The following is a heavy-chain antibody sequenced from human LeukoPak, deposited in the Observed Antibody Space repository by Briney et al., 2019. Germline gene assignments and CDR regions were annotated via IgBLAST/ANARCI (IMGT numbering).Heavy chain of an antibody. Sequence: KPSETLSLTCTVSGGAISSSSYYWGWIRQPPGKGLEWIGSIFYSGSTYYNPSLKSRVTISVDTSKNQFSLKLSSVTAADTAVYYCARFVPPYDSSGYDAFDIWGQGTMVTVSS. CDR1: GGAISSSSYY. D-gene: IGHD3-22*01. CDR3: ARFVPPYDSSGYDAFDI. CDR2: IFYSGST. V-gene: IGHV4-39*01. J-gene: IGHJ3*02.